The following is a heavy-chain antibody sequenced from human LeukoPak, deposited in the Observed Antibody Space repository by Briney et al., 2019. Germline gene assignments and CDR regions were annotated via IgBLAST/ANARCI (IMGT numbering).Heavy chain of an antibody. D-gene: IGHD2-15*01. Sequence: GGSLRLSCAASGFSFSTYGMHWVRQAPGKGLEWVALLSYDGSNEYYAASVKGRFTISRDNSKNTLYLQMNSLRAEDTAVYYCARAGVVVAATGYYFDYWGQGTLVTVSS. CDR2: LSYDGSNE. CDR1: GFSFSTYG. J-gene: IGHJ4*02. CDR3: ARAGVVVAATGYYFDY. V-gene: IGHV3-30*03.